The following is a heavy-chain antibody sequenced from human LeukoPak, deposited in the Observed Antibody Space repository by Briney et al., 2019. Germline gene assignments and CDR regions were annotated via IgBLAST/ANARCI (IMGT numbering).Heavy chain of an antibody. CDR3: AKDSVFWSGSPGYFDY. Sequence: GGSLRLSCAASGFTFSSYGMHWVRQAPGKGLEWVAFIRYDGSNKYYADSVKGRFTISRDNSKNTLYLQMISLRAEDTAVYYCAKDSVFWSGSPGYFDYWGQGTLVTVSS. D-gene: IGHD3-3*01. CDR1: GFTFSSYG. CDR2: IRYDGSNK. V-gene: IGHV3-30*02. J-gene: IGHJ4*02.